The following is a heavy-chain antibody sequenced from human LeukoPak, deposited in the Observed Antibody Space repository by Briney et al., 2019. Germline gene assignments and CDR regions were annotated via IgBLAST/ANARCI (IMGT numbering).Heavy chain of an antibody. CDR1: GGSISSYY. CDR2: IYYSGNT. CDR3: ARSGTQYDPWADY. Sequence: SETLSLTRTVYGGSISSYYWSWIRQPPGKGLEWIGNIYYSGNTNYNSSLKSRVTISVDTTKNQFSLNLSSVTAADTAVYYCARSGTQYDPWADYWGQGTLVTVSS. V-gene: IGHV4-59*01. J-gene: IGHJ4*02. D-gene: IGHD1-1*01.